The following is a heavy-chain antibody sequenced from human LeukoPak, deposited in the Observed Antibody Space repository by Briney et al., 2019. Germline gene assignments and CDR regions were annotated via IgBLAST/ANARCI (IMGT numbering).Heavy chain of an antibody. CDR1: GGSISSSSYY. J-gene: IGHJ4*02. CDR2: IYYSGST. Sequence: SETLSLTCTVSGGSISSSSYYWGWIRQPPGKGLEWIGSIYYSGSTYYNSSLKSRVTISVDTSKNQFSLKLSSVTAADTAVYYCARTSLWFGELLVDYWGQGTLVTVSS. CDR3: ARTSLWFGELLVDY. V-gene: IGHV4-39*01. D-gene: IGHD3-10*01.